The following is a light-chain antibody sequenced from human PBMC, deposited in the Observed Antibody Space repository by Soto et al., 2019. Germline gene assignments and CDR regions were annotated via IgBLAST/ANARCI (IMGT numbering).Light chain of an antibody. Sequence: EIVSTQSPGTLSLSPGERATLSCRASQSVASGHLAWYQQTPGQAPRLLVSDASSRATGIPDRFSGSASGTDFTLTISRLEPEDSAMYYCQQYGTAPITFGQGTRLEIK. CDR1: QSVASGH. CDR3: QQYGTAPIT. CDR2: DAS. J-gene: IGKJ5*01. V-gene: IGKV3-20*01.